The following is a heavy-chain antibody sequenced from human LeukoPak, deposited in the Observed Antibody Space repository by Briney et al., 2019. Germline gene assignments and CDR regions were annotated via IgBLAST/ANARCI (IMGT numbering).Heavy chain of an antibody. Sequence: GCSVKVSCKSSGYSFAGYHMHWVRQAPGQGLEGMGWVNINGGDTNYAQKFQGRVTMTRDTSVSTAYMELSGLRSDDTAVYYCARGADFWSGYNDYWGQGTLVSVS. D-gene: IGHD3-3*01. J-gene: IGHJ4*02. CDR1: GYSFAGYH. CDR3: ARGADFWSGYNDY. V-gene: IGHV1-2*02. CDR2: VNINGGDT.